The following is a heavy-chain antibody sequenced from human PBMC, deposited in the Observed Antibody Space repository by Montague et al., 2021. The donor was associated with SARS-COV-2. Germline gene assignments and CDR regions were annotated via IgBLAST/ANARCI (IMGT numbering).Heavy chain of an antibody. D-gene: IGHD6-13*01. J-gene: IGHJ5*01. V-gene: IGHV3-23*01. CDR3: ARDWGSRPYNWFDS. CDR1: GFIFNDHA. Sequence: SRRLSCAASGFIFNDHAVSWVRQAPGKGLEWVSFISGSGRSTYYADSVRGRFTMSRDTSENTFYLQMNNLRVEDTAIYYCARDWGSRPYNWFDSWGQGTLVTVSS. CDR2: ISGSGRST.